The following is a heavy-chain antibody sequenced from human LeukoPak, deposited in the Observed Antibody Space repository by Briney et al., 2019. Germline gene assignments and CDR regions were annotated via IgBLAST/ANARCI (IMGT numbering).Heavy chain of an antibody. J-gene: IGHJ4*02. D-gene: IGHD3-22*01. CDR2: INPSSGGT. CDR1: GYSFTGYY. Sequence: GASVKVSCKASGYSFTGYYLHWVRQAPGQGLEWMGWINPSSGGTNFAQKFQGRVTMTRDTSISTAYMELSSLRSDDTAVYYCARDLRGYYYYSSGSYWGQGTLVTASS. V-gene: IGHV1-2*02. CDR3: ARDLRGYYYYSSGSY.